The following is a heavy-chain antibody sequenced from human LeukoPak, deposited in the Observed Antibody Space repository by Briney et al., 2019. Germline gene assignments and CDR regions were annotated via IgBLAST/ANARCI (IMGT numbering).Heavy chain of an antibody. CDR1: GGTFSSYA. D-gene: IGHD4-17*01. V-gene: IGHV1-69*04. CDR2: IIPILGIA. CDR3: ARSQGVTTPRFDP. J-gene: IGHJ5*02. Sequence: SVKVSCKASGGTFSSYAISWVRQAPGQGLEWMGRIIPILGIANYAQKFQGRVTITADKSTSTAYMELSSLRSEDTAVYYCARSQGVTTPRFDPWGQGTLVTVSS.